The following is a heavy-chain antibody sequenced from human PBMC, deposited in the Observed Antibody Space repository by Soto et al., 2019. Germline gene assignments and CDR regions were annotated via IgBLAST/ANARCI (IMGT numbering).Heavy chain of an antibody. CDR3: ASETVGPTGY. D-gene: IGHD1-26*01. Sequence: QVELVESGGTLVKAGGSLRLSCAASGFTFSDYYMSWIRQAPGKGLEWLSYISGSSRYTHYADSVKGRFTISRDNAXXXXXXXXXXLGAEDAAVYYCASETVGPTGYWGRGTLX. J-gene: IGHJ4*01. CDR1: GFTFSDYY. V-gene: IGHV3-11*06. CDR2: ISGSSRYT.